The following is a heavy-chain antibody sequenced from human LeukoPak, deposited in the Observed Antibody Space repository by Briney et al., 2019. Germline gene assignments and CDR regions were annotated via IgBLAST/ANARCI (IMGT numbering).Heavy chain of an antibody. J-gene: IGHJ6*02. D-gene: IGHD3-10*01. CDR2: FTSRSRSI. Sequence: GGSLRLSCAASGFTFSSYSMNWVRQAPGKGLEWASSFTSRSRSIYYADSVKGRFTISRDNAKESLYLQMNSLRAEDTAIYYCARDLYYYGSGSFGKYYYYGMDVWGQGTTVTVSS. V-gene: IGHV3-21*01. CDR1: GFTFSSYS. CDR3: ARDLYYYGSGSFGKYYYYGMDV.